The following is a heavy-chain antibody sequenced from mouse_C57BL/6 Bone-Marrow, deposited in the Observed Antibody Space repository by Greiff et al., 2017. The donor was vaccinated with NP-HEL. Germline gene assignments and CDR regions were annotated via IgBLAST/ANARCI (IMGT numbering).Heavy chain of an antibody. D-gene: IGHD1-1*01. Sequence: EVMLVESGPGLAKPSQTLSLTCSVTGYSITSDYWNWIRKFPGNKLEYMGYISYSGSTYYNPSLKSRISITRDTSKNQYYLQLNSVTTEDTATYYCARYHYYGSSPYWYFDVWGTGTTVTVSS. CDR2: ISYSGST. CDR1: GYSITSDY. CDR3: ARYHYYGSSPYWYFDV. V-gene: IGHV3-8*01. J-gene: IGHJ1*03.